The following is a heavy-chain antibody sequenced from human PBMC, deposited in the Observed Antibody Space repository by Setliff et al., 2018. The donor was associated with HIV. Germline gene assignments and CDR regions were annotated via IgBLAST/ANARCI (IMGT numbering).Heavy chain of an antibody. V-gene: IGHV4-34*01. Sequence: PSETLSLTCAVYGGSFSGYYWSWIRQPPGKGLEWIGEINHSGDTNYNPSLKSRVTISVDTSKNQFSLKLSSVTAADTAVYYCARGWVRGPIISPGTYFSYGLDVWGQGTPVTV. J-gene: IGHJ6*02. CDR3: ARGWVRGPIISPGTYFSYGLDV. D-gene: IGHD3-10*01. CDR1: GGSFSGYY. CDR2: INHSGDT.